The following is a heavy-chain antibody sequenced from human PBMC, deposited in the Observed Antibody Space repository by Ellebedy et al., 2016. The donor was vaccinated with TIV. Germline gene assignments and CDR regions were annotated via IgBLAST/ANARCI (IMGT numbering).Heavy chain of an antibody. J-gene: IGHJ4*02. CDR1: GYTFTSYD. Sequence: AASVKVSCKASGYTFTSYDINWVRQATGQGLEWTGRIIPILGIANYAQKFQGRVTITADKSTSTAYMELSSLRSEDTAVYYCARAIAVAGSYFDYWGQGTLVTVSS. D-gene: IGHD6-19*01. V-gene: IGHV1-69*04. CDR3: ARAIAVAGSYFDY. CDR2: IIPILGIA.